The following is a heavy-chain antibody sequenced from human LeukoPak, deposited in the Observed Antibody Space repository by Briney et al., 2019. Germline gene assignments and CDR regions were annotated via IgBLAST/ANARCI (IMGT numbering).Heavy chain of an antibody. V-gene: IGHV4-59*01. J-gene: IGHJ4*02. Sequence: SETLSLTCAISGGSIPSYYWSWIRQTPGKGLEWIGYLLYSGSTDYNPSLKSRVTMSIDTSKNQFSLKLRSVTAADTAVYYCARGAYSNYLSVGYWGQGILVTVSS. D-gene: IGHD4-11*01. CDR3: ARGAYSNYLSVGY. CDR2: LLYSGST. CDR1: GGSIPSYY.